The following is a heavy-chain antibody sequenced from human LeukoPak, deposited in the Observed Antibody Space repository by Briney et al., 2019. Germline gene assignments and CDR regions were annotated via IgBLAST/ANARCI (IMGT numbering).Heavy chain of an antibody. J-gene: IGHJ4*02. CDR1: GGTFSSYA. CDR3: AREGYGDYGAENFDY. Sequence: SVKVSCKASGGTFSSYAISWVRQAPGQGLEWMGGIIPIFGTANYAQKFQGRVTITADESTSTAYIELSSLRSEDTAVYYCAREGYGDYGAENFDYWGQGTLVTVSS. D-gene: IGHD4-17*01. V-gene: IGHV1-69*13. CDR2: IIPIFGTA.